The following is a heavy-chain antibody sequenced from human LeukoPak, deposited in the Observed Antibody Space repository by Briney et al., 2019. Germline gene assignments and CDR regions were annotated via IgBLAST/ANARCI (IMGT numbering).Heavy chain of an antibody. CDR2: IYYSGST. D-gene: IGHD3-22*01. J-gene: IGHJ3*02. CDR3: ARRKTYYYDSGGYGAFDI. CDR1: GGSISSSSYY. Sequence: SETLSLTCTVSGGSISSSSYYWGWIRQPPGKGLEWIGSIYYSGSTYYNPSLKSRVTISVDTSKNQFSLKLSSVTAADTAVYYCARRKTYYYDSGGYGAFDIWGQGTMVTVSS. V-gene: IGHV4-39*01.